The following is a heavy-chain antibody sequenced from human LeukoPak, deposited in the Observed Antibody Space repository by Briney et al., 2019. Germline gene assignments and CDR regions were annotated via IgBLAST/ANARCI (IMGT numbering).Heavy chain of an antibody. CDR3: AREVGNCSGGSCLNWFDP. J-gene: IGHJ5*02. D-gene: IGHD2-15*01. Sequence: GASVKVSCKASGYTFTGYYMHGVRQAPGQGLEWMGWINPNSGGTNYAQKFQGRVTMTRDTSISTAYMELGRLRSDDTAVYYCAREVGNCSGGSCLNWFDPWGQGTLVTVSS. V-gene: IGHV1-2*02. CDR1: GYTFTGYY. CDR2: INPNSGGT.